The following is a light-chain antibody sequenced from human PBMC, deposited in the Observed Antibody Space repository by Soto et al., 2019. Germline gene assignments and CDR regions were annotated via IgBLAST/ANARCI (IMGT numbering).Light chain of an antibody. CDR2: DAS. V-gene: IGKV3-11*01. CDR1: QSVTNY. J-gene: IGKJ5*01. Sequence: DIVMTQSPATLSVAPGERATLSCRASQSVTNYLAWYQQKPGQAPRLLIYDASNRATGIPARFSGSGSGTDFTLTISSLEPEDFAVYYCQQRSNWPLSITFGQGTRLEIK. CDR3: QQRSNWPLSIT.